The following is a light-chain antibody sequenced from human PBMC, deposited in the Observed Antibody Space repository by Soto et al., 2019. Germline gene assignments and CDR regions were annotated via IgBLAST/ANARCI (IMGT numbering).Light chain of an antibody. Sequence: DIQMTQSPSSLSATVGDRVTITCRASQGISNYLAWHQQKPGKVPKLLIYAASTLQPGVPSRFSGSGSGTDFTLTISSLQPEDVATYYCQKYNGAPPETFGPGTKVAI. CDR3: QKYNGAPPET. CDR2: AAS. J-gene: IGKJ3*01. CDR1: QGISNY. V-gene: IGKV1-27*01.